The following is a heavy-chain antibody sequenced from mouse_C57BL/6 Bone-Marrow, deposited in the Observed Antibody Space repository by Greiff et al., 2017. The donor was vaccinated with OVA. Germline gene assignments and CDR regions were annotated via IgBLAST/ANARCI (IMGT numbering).Heavy chain of an antibody. CDR3: ARPVVGGDFDY. Sequence: VKLQESGAELVKPGASVKLSCKASGYTFTSYWMHWVKQRPGRGLEWIGRIDPKSGGTKYNEKFKSKATLTVDKPSSTAYMQLSSLTSEDSAVYYCARPVVGGDFDYWGQGTTLTVSS. V-gene: IGHV1-72*01. CDR1: GYTFTSYW. D-gene: IGHD1-1*01. CDR2: IDPKSGGT. J-gene: IGHJ2*01.